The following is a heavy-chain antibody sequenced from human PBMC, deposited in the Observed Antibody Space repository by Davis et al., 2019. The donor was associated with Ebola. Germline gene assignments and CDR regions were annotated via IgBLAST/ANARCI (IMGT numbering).Heavy chain of an antibody. CDR1: GGSISSYY. D-gene: IGHD6-19*01. J-gene: IGHJ4*02. Sequence: MPSETLSLTCTVSGGSISSYYWSWIRQPPGKGLEWIGSIYYSGSTYYNPSLKSRVTISVDTSKNQFSLKLSSVTAADTAVYYCARVASGWYMFYWGQGTLVTVSS. V-gene: IGHV4-59*05. CDR2: IYYSGST. CDR3: ARVASGWYMFY.